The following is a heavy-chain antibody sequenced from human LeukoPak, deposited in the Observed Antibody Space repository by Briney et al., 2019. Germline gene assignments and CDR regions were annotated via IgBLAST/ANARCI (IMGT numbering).Heavy chain of an antibody. V-gene: IGHV4-30-4*08. CDR3: AREDCSSTSCYTGKKYNWFDP. J-gene: IGHJ5*02. CDR1: GGSISSDDSY. D-gene: IGHD2-2*02. Sequence: SSQTLSLTCTVSGGSISSDDSYWSWIRQPPGKGLEWIGYISYSGSTYYNPSLKSRVTISVDTSKNQFSLKLSSVTAADTAVYHCAREDCSSTSCYTGKKYNWFDPWGQRTVVTVSS. CDR2: ISYSGST.